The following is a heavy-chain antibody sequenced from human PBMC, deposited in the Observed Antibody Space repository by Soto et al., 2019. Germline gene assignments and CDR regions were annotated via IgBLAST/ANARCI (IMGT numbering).Heavy chain of an antibody. D-gene: IGHD2-2*01. CDR1: CFTFSNAW. J-gene: IGHJ6*02. V-gene: IGHV3-15*07. Sequence: PGGSLRLSCAPSCFTFSNAWMNWVRQAPGKGLEWVGRIKSKTDGGTTDYAAPVKGRFTISRDDSKNTLYLQMNSLKTEDTAVYYCTTAHMSYCSSTSCYHLNYYYYGMDVWGQGTTVTVSS. CDR3: TTAHMSYCSSTSCYHLNYYYYGMDV. CDR2: IKSKTDGGTT.